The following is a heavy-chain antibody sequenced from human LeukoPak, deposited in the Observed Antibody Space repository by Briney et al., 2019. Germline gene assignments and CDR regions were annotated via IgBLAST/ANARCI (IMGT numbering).Heavy chain of an antibody. V-gene: IGHV3-30*02. D-gene: IGHD4-23*01. CDR2: IPYDGSNK. CDR1: GFTFSSYG. Sequence: GGSLRLSCAASGFTFSSYGMHWVRQAPGKGLEWVAFIPYDGSNKYYADSVKGRFTISRDNSKNTLYLQMNSLRAEDTAVYYCAMGYDYGGNRIADAFDIWGQGTMVTVSS. J-gene: IGHJ3*02. CDR3: AMGYDYGGNRIADAFDI.